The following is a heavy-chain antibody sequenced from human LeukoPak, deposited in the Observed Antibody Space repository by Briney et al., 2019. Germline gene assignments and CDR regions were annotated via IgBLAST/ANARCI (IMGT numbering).Heavy chain of an antibody. D-gene: IGHD3-10*01. V-gene: IGHV4-4*02. CDR2: IYHSGST. CDR3: AREGTGYYGSGRGWFDP. CDR1: GGSISSSNW. Sequence: PSGTLSLTCAVSGGSISSSNWWSWVRQPPGKGLEWIGEIYHSGSTNYNPSLKSRVTISVDKSKNQFSLKLSSVTAADTAVYYCAREGTGYYGSGRGWFDPWGQGTLVTVSS. J-gene: IGHJ5*02.